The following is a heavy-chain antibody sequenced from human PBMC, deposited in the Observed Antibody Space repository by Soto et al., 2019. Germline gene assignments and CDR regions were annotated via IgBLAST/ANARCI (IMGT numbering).Heavy chain of an antibody. CDR3: ARGVLWFGAFILNYMDV. CDR1: GGSFSGYY. CDR2: INHSGST. V-gene: IGHV4-34*01. D-gene: IGHD3-10*01. Sequence: QVQLQQWGAGLLKPSETLSLTCAVYGGSFSGYYWSWIRQPPGKGREWIGEINHSGSTNYNPSLKSRVTVSVDTSKTQLSLELSSVTAAGTAVYYCARGVLWFGAFILNYMDVWGKGTTVTVSS. J-gene: IGHJ6*03.